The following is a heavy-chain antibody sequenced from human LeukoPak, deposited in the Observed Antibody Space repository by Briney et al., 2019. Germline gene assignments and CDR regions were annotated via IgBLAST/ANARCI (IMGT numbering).Heavy chain of an antibody. Sequence: GESLKISCKGSGYRFTSYWIGWVRQMPGKGLEWMGNIYHGDSDTRYSPPFQGQVTISADKSISTAYLQWSSLKASDTAMYYCARRLAVAGRGYYGMDVWGQGTTVTVYS. CDR3: ARRLAVAGRGYYGMDV. CDR1: GYRFTSYW. V-gene: IGHV5-51*01. J-gene: IGHJ6*02. CDR2: IYHGDSDT. D-gene: IGHD6-19*01.